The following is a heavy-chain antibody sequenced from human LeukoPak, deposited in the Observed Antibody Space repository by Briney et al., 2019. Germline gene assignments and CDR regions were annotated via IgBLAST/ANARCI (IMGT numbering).Heavy chain of an antibody. V-gene: IGHV4-59*12. D-gene: IGHD3-10*01. CDR2: LTYGGST. Sequence: SETLSLTCTVSGSSISVYYWSWIRQPPGKGLEWIGYLTYGGSTIYNPSLKSRVTISVDKSKNQFSLKLSSVTAADTAVYYCAVVVRGLDYWGQGTLVTVSS. J-gene: IGHJ4*02. CDR3: AVVVRGLDY. CDR1: GSSISVYY.